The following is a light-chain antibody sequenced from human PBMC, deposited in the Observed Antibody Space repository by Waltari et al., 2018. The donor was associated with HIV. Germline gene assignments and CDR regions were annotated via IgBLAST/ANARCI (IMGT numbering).Light chain of an antibody. CDR2: WAS. CDR3: QQYYSTPWT. CDR1: QSILYSANHKNY. J-gene: IGKJ1*01. V-gene: IGKV4-1*01. Sequence: DIVMIQSPDSLTVSLGERATLNCKSSQSILYSANHKNYLTWYKQNPGQPPKLLIYWASARESGVPDRVSGSGSVTDFTLTSSSLQAEDVAVYYCQQYYSTPWTFGQGTKVEIK.